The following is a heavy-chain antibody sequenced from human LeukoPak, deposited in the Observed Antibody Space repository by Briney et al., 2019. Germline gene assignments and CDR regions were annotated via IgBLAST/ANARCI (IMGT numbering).Heavy chain of an antibody. Sequence: PSETLSLTCTVSGASIRSGDYYWSWIRQHPGKGLEWIGYIYYSGSTYYNPSLKSRVTISVDTSKNQFSLKLSSVTAADTAVYYCARNTYYYDSSGYYSLDYWGQGTLVTVSS. CDR1: GASIRSGDYY. V-gene: IGHV4-31*03. CDR3: ARNTYYYDSSGYYSLDY. CDR2: IYYSGST. D-gene: IGHD3-22*01. J-gene: IGHJ4*02.